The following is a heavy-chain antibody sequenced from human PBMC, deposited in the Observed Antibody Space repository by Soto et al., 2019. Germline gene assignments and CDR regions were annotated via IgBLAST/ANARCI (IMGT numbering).Heavy chain of an antibody. CDR2: ICPGDSDT. V-gene: IGHV5-51*01. J-gene: IGHJ4*02. D-gene: IGHD3-22*01. Sequence: DVQLVQSGAEVKMPGESLKISCQASGFSFPSSWIGCVRQTPGKGLEWRGVICPGDSDTRYSPSVQGQVTISADQSISAAYLHWSSLNASEGGIYYWAKTYFSASTVNFKKTDYFDYWGQGTLVTVSS. CDR1: GFSFPSSW. CDR3: AKTYFSASTVNFKKTDYFDY.